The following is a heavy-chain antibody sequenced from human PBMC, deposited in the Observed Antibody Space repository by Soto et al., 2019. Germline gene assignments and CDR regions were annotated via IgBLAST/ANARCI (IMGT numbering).Heavy chain of an antibody. CDR1: GYNFANFW. V-gene: IGHV5-51*01. CDR3: AAGYSTGLDAFDI. CDR2: IFPGDSDT. J-gene: IGHJ3*02. Sequence: PGESLKISCKGSGYNFANFWIGWVRQMPGKGLEWMGMIFPGDSDTKNSPSLEGRITMSVDKSDSSAYLQWRSLKASDTAIYYCAAGYSTGLDAFDIWGQGTVVTVSS. D-gene: IGHD2-8*02.